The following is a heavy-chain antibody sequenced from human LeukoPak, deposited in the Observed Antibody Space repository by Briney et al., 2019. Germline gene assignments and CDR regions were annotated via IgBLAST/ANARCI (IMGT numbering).Heavy chain of an antibody. V-gene: IGHV3-23*01. J-gene: IGHJ4*02. D-gene: IGHD3-9*01. CDR3: AKGDYDILTGYYPVDY. CDR2: ISGSGGST. Sequence: GGSLRLSCAASGFTFSSYAMSWVRQAPGKGLEWVSAISGSGGSTYYADSVKGRFTISRDNSKNTLYLQMNSLRAEDTAVYYCAKGDYDILTGYYPVDYWGLGTLVTVSS. CDR1: GFTFSSYA.